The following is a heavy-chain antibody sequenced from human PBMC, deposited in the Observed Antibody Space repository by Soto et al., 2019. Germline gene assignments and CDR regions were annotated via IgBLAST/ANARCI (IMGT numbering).Heavy chain of an antibody. CDR2: ISAGNGDT. CDR3: ARSRSGDYVDY. CDR1: GYTFTTYT. Sequence: QVQLVQSGAEEKKPGASVKVSCKASGYTFTTYTIHWVRQAPGQRLGWMGWISAGNGDTLYSQNFQGRVTITRDPSASTAYMDLTSLRSEDTAVYYCARSRSGDYVDYWGQGTLVTVSS. J-gene: IGHJ4*02. V-gene: IGHV1-3*05.